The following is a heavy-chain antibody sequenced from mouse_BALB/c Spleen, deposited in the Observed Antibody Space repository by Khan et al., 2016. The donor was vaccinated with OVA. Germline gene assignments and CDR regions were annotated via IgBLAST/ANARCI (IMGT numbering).Heavy chain of an antibody. J-gene: IGHJ1*01. CDR3: TRWATWFFDV. CDR1: GYTFTNYW. D-gene: IGHD3-1*01. CDR2: IYPGVGSI. V-gene: IGHV1-63*02. Sequence: VQLQQSGAELVRPGTSVKISCKASGYTFTNYWLGWVKQRPGHGLEWIGDIYPGVGSINYNEKFKGRATLTAGTSSSTAYIQISGLTSEDSAVYFWTRWATWFFDVWGAGTTVTVSS.